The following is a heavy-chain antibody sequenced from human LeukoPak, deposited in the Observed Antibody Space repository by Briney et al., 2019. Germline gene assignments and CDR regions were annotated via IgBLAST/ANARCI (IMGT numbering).Heavy chain of an antibody. J-gene: IGHJ4*02. CDR3: ARMDTSFDY. CDR2: IYYSGST. Sequence: SETLSLTCTVSGGSISSYYWSWIRQPPGKGLEWIGYIYYSGSTNYNPSLKSRVTISVDTSKSQFSLKLSSVTAADTAVYYCARMDTSFDYWGQGTLVTVSS. CDR1: GGSISSYY. V-gene: IGHV4-59*12. D-gene: IGHD2-2*01.